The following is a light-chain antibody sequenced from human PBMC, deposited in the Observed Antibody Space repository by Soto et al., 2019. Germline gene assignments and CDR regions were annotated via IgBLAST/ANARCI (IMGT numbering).Light chain of an antibody. V-gene: IGKV3-20*01. CDR1: QSVTNNY. CDR2: GAS. J-gene: IGKJ1*01. CDR3: QQYVTSPRT. Sequence: EIVLTEYPVPLPPSAAPTATLFCXXSQSVTNNYLAWYQQKPGQAPRLLIYGASRRATAIPDRFSGSGSGTDFTLTISRLDPADFAVYYCQQYVTSPRTFGQGTKV.